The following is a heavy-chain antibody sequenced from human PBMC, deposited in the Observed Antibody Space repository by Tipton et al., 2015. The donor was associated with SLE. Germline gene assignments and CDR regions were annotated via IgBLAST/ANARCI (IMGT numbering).Heavy chain of an antibody. J-gene: IGHJ3*02. V-gene: IGHV3-7*01. CDR1: GFMFRSSW. Sequence: SLRLSCAASGFMFRSSWMTWVRQAPGKGLEWVANIKEDGSETYYVDSVKGRFTISRDNAESSLYLQVNSLRADDTALFYCARQGVRPHDIFDIWGQGTMVTVSS. CDR2: IKEDGSET. D-gene: IGHD3-22*01. CDR3: ARQGVRPHDIFDI.